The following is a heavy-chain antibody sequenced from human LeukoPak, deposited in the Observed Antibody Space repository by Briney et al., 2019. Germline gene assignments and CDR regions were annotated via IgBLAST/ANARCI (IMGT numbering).Heavy chain of an antibody. V-gene: IGHV3-48*02. Sequence: GGSLRLSCAASGFXFSRFNMNWVRQAPGKGLEWVSYISSSSSTIYYADSVKGRFTISRDNAKNSLYPQMNSLRDEDTALYYCARDLRGDYWGQGTPVTVSS. CDR3: ARDLRGDY. CDR1: GFXFSRFN. CDR2: ISSSSSTI. J-gene: IGHJ4*02.